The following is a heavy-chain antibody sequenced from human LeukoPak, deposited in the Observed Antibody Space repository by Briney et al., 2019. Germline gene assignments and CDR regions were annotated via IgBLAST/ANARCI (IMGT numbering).Heavy chain of an antibody. D-gene: IGHD3-10*01. CDR3: ASGPGTSVIRGVSPKD. Sequence: KTSETLSLTCAVYGGSFSGYFCWIRPSPGKGLEWIGAINHRGVTNYRPSLGGRVSIFTDRSLNQFSLRLTSVTAADTGTYYCASGPGTSVIRGVSPKDGGQGTPVTVSS. CDR2: INHRGVT. J-gene: IGHJ4*02. CDR1: GGSFSGYF. V-gene: IGHV4-34*01.